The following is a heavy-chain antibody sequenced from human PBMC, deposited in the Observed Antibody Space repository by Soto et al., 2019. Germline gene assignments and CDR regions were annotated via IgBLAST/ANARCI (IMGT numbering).Heavy chain of an antibody. V-gene: IGHV4-59*01. J-gene: IGHJ5*02. D-gene: IGHD5-18*01. CDR3: AREVGSRDWFDP. CDR1: GGSISSYY. CDR2: IYYSGST. Sequence: SETLSLTCTVSGGSISSYYWSWIRQPPGKGLEWIGYIYYSGSTNYNPSLKSRVTISGDTSKNQFSLKLSSVTAADTAVYYCAREVGSRDWFDPWGQGTLVTVSS.